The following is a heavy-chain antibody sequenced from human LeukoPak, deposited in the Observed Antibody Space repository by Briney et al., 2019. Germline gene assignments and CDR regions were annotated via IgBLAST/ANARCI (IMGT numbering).Heavy chain of an antibody. J-gene: IGHJ4*02. Sequence: GGSLRLSCAASGFTFSSYAMHWVRQAPGKGLEWVAVISYDGSNKYYADSVKGRFTISRDNSKNTLYLQMNSLRAGDTAVYYCADEQGYWGQGTLVTVSS. CDR1: GFTFSSYA. D-gene: IGHD1/OR15-1a*01. V-gene: IGHV3-30-3*01. CDR3: ADEQGY. CDR2: ISYDGSNK.